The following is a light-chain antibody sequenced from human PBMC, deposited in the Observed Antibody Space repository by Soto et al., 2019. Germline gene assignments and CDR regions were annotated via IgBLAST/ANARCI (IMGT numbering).Light chain of an antibody. Sequence: DIQLTQSPSFLSASVGDRVTITCRARQGISSYLAWFQQKPGRAPNLLIYGASTLQSGVPSRFSGSGSGTDFTLTISNLQPEDFATYYCQQLNAYPLTFGQGTRLEN. CDR1: QGISSY. CDR2: GAS. CDR3: QQLNAYPLT. V-gene: IGKV1-9*01. J-gene: IGKJ5*01.